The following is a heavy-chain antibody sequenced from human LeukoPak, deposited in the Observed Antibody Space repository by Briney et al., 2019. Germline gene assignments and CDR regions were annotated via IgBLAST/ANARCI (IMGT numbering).Heavy chain of an antibody. V-gene: IGHV3-21*01. CDR2: ISSSSSYI. J-gene: IGHJ4*02. CDR3: ARDPDSSGYSN. CDR1: GFTVSSYS. Sequence: PSGSLRLSCAASGFTVSSYSMNWVRQAPGKGLEWVSSISSSSSYIYYADSVKGRFTIYRDNAKNSLYLQMNSLRAEDTAVYYCARDPDSSGYSNWGQGTLVTVSS. D-gene: IGHD3-22*01.